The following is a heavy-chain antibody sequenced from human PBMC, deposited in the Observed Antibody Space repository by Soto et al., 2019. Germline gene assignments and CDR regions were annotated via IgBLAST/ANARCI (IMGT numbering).Heavy chain of an antibody. J-gene: IGHJ4*02. V-gene: IGHV3-11*01. Sequence: PGGSLRLSCAASGFTFSDYYMNWIRQAPGKGLEWVSYISSGAITIYYADSVKGRFTISRDNAKNSLYLQMNSLRAEDTAVYYCVGQYSSSSVEFWGQGTLVTVSS. D-gene: IGHD6-6*01. CDR3: VGQYSSSSVEF. CDR1: GFTFSDYY. CDR2: ISSGAITI.